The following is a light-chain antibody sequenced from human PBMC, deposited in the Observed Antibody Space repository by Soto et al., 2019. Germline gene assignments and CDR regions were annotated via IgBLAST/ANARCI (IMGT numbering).Light chain of an antibody. CDR2: DVS. CDR3: SSYTGSSTSVI. V-gene: IGLV2-14*03. CDR1: SSDVGTYNY. J-gene: IGLJ2*01. Sequence: QSALTQPASVSGSPGQSITISCTGTSSDVGTYNYVSWYQQHPGKAPKVMIYDVSNRPSGVSNRFSGSKSGNTASLTISGLQAEDEADYYCSSYTGSSTSVIFGGGTQLTFL.